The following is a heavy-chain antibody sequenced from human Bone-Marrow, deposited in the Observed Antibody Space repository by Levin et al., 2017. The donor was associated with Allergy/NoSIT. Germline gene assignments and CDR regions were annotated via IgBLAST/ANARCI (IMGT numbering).Heavy chain of an antibody. CDR3: ARLYGSCSSTSCYVSGYYYYYYMDV. V-gene: IGHV5-10-1*01. CDR1: GYSFPSYW. J-gene: IGHJ6*03. CDR2: IDPSDSYT. D-gene: IGHD2-2*01. Sequence: ESLKISCKGSGYSFPSYWISWVRQMPGKGLEWMGRIDPSDSYTNYSPSFQGHVTISADKSISTAYLQWSSLKASDTAMYYCARLYGSCSSTSCYVSGYYYYYYMDVWGKGTTVTVSS.